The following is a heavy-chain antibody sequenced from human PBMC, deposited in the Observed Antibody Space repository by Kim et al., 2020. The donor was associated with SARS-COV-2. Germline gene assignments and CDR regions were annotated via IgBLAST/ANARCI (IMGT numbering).Heavy chain of an antibody. Sequence: SETLSLTCTVSGGSISSGSYYWGWIRQPPGKGLEWIGSIYYSGSTYYNSSLKSRVTISVDTSKNQFSLKLSSVTAADTSVYYCARSTSGSGSYYPYYFDYWCQRTLDTVSS. CDR2: IYYSGST. J-gene: IGHJ4*02. V-gene: IGHV4-39*01. CDR3: ARSTSGSGSYYPYYFDY. CDR1: GGSISSGSYY. D-gene: IGHD3-10*01.